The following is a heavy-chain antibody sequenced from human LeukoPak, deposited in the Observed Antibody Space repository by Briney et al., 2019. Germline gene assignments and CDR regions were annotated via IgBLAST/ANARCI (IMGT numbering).Heavy chain of an antibody. D-gene: IGHD6-13*01. V-gene: IGHV1-69*02. CDR3: ARARPGWSSRRWYLRY. CDR2: IIPILGIA. J-gene: IGHJ4*02. CDR1: GGTFSSYT. Sequence: SVKVSCKASGGTFSSYTISWVRQAPGQGLEWMGRIIPILGIANYAQKFQGRVTISADKSTSTAYMELSSLRSEDAPVYFCARARPGWSSRRWYLRYWGQGTLHTLPS.